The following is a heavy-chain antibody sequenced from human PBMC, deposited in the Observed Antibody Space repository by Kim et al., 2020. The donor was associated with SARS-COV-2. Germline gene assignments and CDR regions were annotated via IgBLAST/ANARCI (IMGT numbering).Heavy chain of an antibody. J-gene: IGHJ4*02. CDR2: IIPIFGTA. Sequence: SVKVSCKASGGTFSSYAISWVRQAPGQGLEWMGGIIPIFGTANYAQKFQGRVTFTADESTSTAYMELSSLRSEDTAVYYCARGSDYGDYELDYWGQGTLVTVSS. V-gene: IGHV1-69*13. D-gene: IGHD4-17*01. CDR1: GGTFSSYA. CDR3: ARGSDYGDYELDY.